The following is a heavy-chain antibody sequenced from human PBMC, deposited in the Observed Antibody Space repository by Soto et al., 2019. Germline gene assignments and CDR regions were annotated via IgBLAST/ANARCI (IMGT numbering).Heavy chain of an antibody. Sequence: VASVKVSCKASGYTFTSYGISWVRQAPGQGLEWMGWISAYNGNTNYAQKLQGRVTMTTDTSTSTAYMELRSLRSDDTAVYYCARDGEAMVRGVIDWFDPWGQGTRVTVAS. J-gene: IGHJ5*02. CDR1: GYTFTSYG. V-gene: IGHV1-18*01. D-gene: IGHD3-10*01. CDR2: ISAYNGNT. CDR3: ARDGEAMVRGVIDWFDP.